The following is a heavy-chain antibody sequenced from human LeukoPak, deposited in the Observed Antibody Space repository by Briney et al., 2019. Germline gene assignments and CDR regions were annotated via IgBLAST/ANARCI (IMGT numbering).Heavy chain of an antibody. V-gene: IGHV3-13*01. CDR3: AREGVHGSGAESLYGMDV. CDR2: IGTAGDT. D-gene: IGHD3-10*01. CDR1: GFTFSSYD. J-gene: IGHJ6*02. Sequence: PGGSLRLSCAASGFTFSSYDMHWVRQATGKGLEWVSAIGTAGDTYYPGSVKGRFTISRENAKNSLYLLMNSLRAGDTAVYYCAREGVHGSGAESLYGMDVWGQGTTVTVSS.